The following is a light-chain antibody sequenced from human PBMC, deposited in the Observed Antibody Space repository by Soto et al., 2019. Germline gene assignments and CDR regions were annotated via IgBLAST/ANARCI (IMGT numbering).Light chain of an antibody. CDR2: AAS. CDR3: QQANSFPLT. CDR1: QGITSW. Sequence: DIQMTQSPSSVSASVGDRVTITCRASQGITSWLAWYQQKPWKAPKLLIYAASSLESEVSSRFSGNGSGTDFTLTISRRQPEDSATYYCQQANSFPLTVGGGTKGQIK. V-gene: IGKV1-12*01. J-gene: IGKJ4*01.